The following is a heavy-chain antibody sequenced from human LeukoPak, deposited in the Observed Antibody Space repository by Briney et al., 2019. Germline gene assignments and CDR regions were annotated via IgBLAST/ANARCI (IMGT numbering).Heavy chain of an antibody. V-gene: IGHV4-31*03. J-gene: IGHJ5*02. CDR2: IYYSGST. Sequence: PSETLSLTCTVSGGSISSGGYYWSWIRQHPGKGLEWIGYIYYSGSTYYNPSLKSRVTISVDTSKNQFSLKLSSVTAADTAVYYCARGGSIYGSGSYGRRQSFDPWGQGTLVTVSS. D-gene: IGHD3-10*01. CDR3: ARGGSIYGSGSYGRRQSFDP. CDR1: GGSISSGGYY.